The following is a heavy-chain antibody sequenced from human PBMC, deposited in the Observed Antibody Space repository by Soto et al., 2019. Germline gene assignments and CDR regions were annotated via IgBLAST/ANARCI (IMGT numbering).Heavy chain of an antibody. V-gene: IGHV5-51*01. CDR3: ARTSMQSRGYSYGHGGMDV. Sequence: REESLKISWKGSGYSFTSYWIGWVRQMPGKGLEWMGIIYPGDSDTRYSPSFQGHVTISADKSISTAYLQWSSLKASDTAMYYCARTSMQSRGYSYGHGGMDVWGQGTTVTVSS. J-gene: IGHJ6*02. CDR2: IYPGDSDT. CDR1: GYSFTSYW. D-gene: IGHD5-18*01.